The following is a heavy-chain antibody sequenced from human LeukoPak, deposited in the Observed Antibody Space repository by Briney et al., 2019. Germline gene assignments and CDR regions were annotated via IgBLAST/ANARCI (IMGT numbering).Heavy chain of an antibody. CDR1: GGSISSSSYY. CDR3: ARDRSEYDFWSGTYDAFDI. V-gene: IGHV4-61*01. CDR2: IYYSGST. D-gene: IGHD3-3*01. J-gene: IGHJ3*02. Sequence: PSETLSLTCTVSGGSISSSSYYWSWIRQPPGKGLEWIGYIYYSGSTNYNPSLKSRVTISVDTSKNQFSLKLSSVTAADTAVYYCARDRSEYDFWSGTYDAFDIWGQGTMVTVSS.